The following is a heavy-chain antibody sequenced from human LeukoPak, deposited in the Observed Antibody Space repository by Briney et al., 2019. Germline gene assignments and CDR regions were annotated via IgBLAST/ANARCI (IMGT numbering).Heavy chain of an antibody. Sequence: GGSLRLSCAASGFTLSSYWMSWVRQAPGKGLGWVANIKQDGSEKYYVDSVKGRFTISRDNAKNSLYLQMNSLRAEDTAVYYCARRGYDYGGWFDPWGQGTLVTVSS. CDR2: IKQDGSEK. V-gene: IGHV3-7*01. CDR3: ARRGYDYGGWFDP. D-gene: IGHD5-12*01. J-gene: IGHJ5*02. CDR1: GFTLSSYW.